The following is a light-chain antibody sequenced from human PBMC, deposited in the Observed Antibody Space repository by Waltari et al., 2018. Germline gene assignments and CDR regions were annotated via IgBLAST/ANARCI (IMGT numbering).Light chain of an antibody. J-gene: IGLJ2*01. CDR3: SSQSTKNGVI. V-gene: IGLV2-14*03. CDR1: ISDVGGDDS. Sequence: QSALTQPASVSGSPGQSITISCTGSISDVGGDDSGSWYEGHPGQAPKVIIYDVNKRPSGVSDRFSGSKSGNTASLTISGLQAEDEATFYCSSQSTKNGVIFGGGTKVTVL. CDR2: DVN.